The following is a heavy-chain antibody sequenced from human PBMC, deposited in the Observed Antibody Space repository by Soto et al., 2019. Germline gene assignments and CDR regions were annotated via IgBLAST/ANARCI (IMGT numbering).Heavy chain of an antibody. CDR3: VASLAASGLNWLDP. CDR1: GGSISEKY. CDR2: IFANGHT. Sequence: AETLSLTCIVSGGSISEKYWNWVRQPPGKGLEWIGLIFANGHTDYNPSLKSRVTMSVDASKNQFSLRLTSMTAADTAVYYCVASLAASGLNWLDPWGRGTLVTVSS. J-gene: IGHJ5*02. V-gene: IGHV4-4*07. D-gene: IGHD6-13*01.